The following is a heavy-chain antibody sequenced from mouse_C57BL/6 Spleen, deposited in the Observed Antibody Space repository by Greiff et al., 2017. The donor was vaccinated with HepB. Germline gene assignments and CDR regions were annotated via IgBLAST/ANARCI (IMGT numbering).Heavy chain of an antibody. CDR2: FDPDNDDT. J-gene: IGHJ1*01. CDR1: GFTFTTYY. CDR3: TTGGSVEGACFDD. Sequence: VQLQQSGAELVRPGASVKLSCTASGFTFTTYYMEWVKQRPEQSLEWIGSFDPDNDDTEYTEKFQGKATLTAEKSSSTAYLQLSRLTSDDSAVYYCTTGGSVEGACFDDWGQGTPVTVSS. V-gene: IGHV14-1*01. D-gene: IGHD1-1*02.